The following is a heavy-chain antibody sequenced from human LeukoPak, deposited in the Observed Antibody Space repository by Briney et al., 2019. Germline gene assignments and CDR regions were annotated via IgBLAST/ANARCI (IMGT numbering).Heavy chain of an antibody. V-gene: IGHV3-21*01. Sequence: GGSLRLSCAASGFTFSSYSMNWVRQAPGKGLEWVSSISSSSSYIYHADSVKGRFTISRDNAKNSLYLQMNSLRAEDTAVYYCARDRSSIVVVPAASDYWGQGTLVTVSS. J-gene: IGHJ4*02. CDR3: ARDRSSIVVVPAASDY. CDR2: ISSSSSYI. D-gene: IGHD2-2*01. CDR1: GFTFSSYS.